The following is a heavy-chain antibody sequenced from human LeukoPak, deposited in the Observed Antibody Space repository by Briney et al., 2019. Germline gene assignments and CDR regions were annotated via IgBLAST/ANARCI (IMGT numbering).Heavy chain of an antibody. V-gene: IGHV3-49*04. CDR1: GFTFDDYA. CDR2: IRSKTYGGTP. CDR3: ARDGTVYSSSWYGN. Sequence: GGSLRLSCAASGFTFDDYAMGWVRQAPGKGLEWVGFIRSKTYGGTPEYGASVKGRFTISRDGSRGIVYLQMNSLKMEDTAVYYCARDGTVYSSSWYGNWGQGTLATVSS. J-gene: IGHJ4*02. D-gene: IGHD2-2*01.